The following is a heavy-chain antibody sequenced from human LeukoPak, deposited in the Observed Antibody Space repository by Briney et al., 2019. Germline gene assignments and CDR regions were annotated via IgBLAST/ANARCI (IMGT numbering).Heavy chain of an antibody. CDR2: INPNSGGT. Sequence: ASVKVSCKASGGTFSSYAISWVRQAPGQGLEWMGWINPNSGGTNYAQKFQGRVTMTRDTSISTAYMELSRLRSDDTAVYYCASEIRYWGQGTLVTVSS. J-gene: IGHJ4*02. CDR1: GGTFSSYA. CDR3: ASEIRY. V-gene: IGHV1-2*02.